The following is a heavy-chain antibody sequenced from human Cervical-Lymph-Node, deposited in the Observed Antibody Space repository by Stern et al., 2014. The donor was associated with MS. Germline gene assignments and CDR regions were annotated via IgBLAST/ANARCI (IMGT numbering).Heavy chain of an antibody. D-gene: IGHD6-13*01. CDR2: IGTAGDT. Sequence: VHLVESGGGLVQPGGSLRLSCAASGFSFSNYDMHWVRQGTGKGLRWVSNIGTAGDTYYPGSVKGRFTISRDDAKSSLYLQMNSLRAGDTAVYYCARGGIAAAIDFWGQGTLVTVSS. CDR1: GFSFSNYD. V-gene: IGHV3-13*01. J-gene: IGHJ4*02. CDR3: ARGGIAAAIDF.